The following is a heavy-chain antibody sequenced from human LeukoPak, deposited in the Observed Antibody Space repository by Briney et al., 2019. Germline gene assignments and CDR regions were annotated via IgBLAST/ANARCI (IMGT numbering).Heavy chain of an antibody. Sequence: GGSLRLSCAASGFTFSSYWMSWVRQAPGKGLEWVANIKQDGSEKYYVDSVKGRFTISRDNAKNSLYLQTNSLRAEDTAVYYCARDQRRLRYFDASRAFDIWGQGTMVTVSS. J-gene: IGHJ3*02. D-gene: IGHD3-9*01. V-gene: IGHV3-7*03. CDR1: GFTFSSYW. CDR3: ARDQRRLRYFDASRAFDI. CDR2: IKQDGSEK.